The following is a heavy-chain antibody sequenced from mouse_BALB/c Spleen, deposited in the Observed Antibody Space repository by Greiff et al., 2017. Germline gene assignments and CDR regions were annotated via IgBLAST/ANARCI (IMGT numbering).Heavy chain of an antibody. J-gene: IGHJ2*01. CDR2: ISTYYGNT. Sequence: QVQLQQSGPELVRPGVSVKISCKGSGYTFTDYAMHWVKQSHAKSLEWIGVISTYYGNTNYNQKFKGKATMTVDKSSSTAYMELSRLKSEDSAIYYCAREGNDYDVDYWGQGTTLTVSA. V-gene: IGHV1-67*01. CDR1: GYTFTDYA. D-gene: IGHD2-4*01. CDR3: AREGNDYDVDY.